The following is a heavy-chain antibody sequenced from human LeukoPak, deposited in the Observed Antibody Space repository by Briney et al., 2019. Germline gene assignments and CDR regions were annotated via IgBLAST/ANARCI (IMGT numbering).Heavy chain of an antibody. Sequence: GGSLRLSCAASGFTFSSYGMHWVRQAPGKGLEWVAVIWYDGSNKYYADSVKGRFTSSRDNSKHTMYLQMNSLRAEDTAVYYCAKGAHVIAAAGMDAFDIWGQGTMVTVSS. CDR1: GFTFSSYG. J-gene: IGHJ3*02. CDR3: AKGAHVIAAAGMDAFDI. V-gene: IGHV3-33*06. CDR2: IWYDGSNK. D-gene: IGHD6-13*01.